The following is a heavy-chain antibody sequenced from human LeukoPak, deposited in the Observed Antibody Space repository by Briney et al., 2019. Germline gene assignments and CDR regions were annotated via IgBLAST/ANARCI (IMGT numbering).Heavy chain of an antibody. CDR1: GGSISSYY. Sequence: ETLSLTCTVSGGSISSYYWSWVRQAPGKGLEWVSAITGGGISTYYSDSVKARFTISRDNSKNMLYLQVNSLRAEDTAVYYCAKERATDYYYGMDVWGPGTTVTVSS. V-gene: IGHV3-23*01. J-gene: IGHJ6*02. CDR2: ITGGGIST. CDR3: AKERATDYYYGMDV.